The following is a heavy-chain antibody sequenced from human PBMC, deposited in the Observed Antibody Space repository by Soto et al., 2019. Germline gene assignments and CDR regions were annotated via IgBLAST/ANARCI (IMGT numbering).Heavy chain of an antibody. D-gene: IGHD6-6*01. CDR3: ARRARPDFYYMDV. Sequence: GGPRLSCAASGFTLSGYAMDWVRQAPGKGLEYVSGISSNGVGTYYANSVQGRFTISRDNSKNTVYLQMGSLRPEDMAVYYCARRARPDFYYMDVWGKGTTVTVSS. V-gene: IGHV3-64*01. CDR1: GFTLSGYA. CDR2: ISSNGVGT. J-gene: IGHJ6*03.